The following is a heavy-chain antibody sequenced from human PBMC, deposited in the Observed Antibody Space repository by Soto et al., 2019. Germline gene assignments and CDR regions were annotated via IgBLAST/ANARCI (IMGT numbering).Heavy chain of an antibody. J-gene: IGHJ4*02. Sequence: EVQLVESGGGLVQPGGSLRLSCAASGFSFSSDWMAWVRQAPGKGLDLVANIKPDGSDKYYVDSVKGRFTISRDNAESSLYLQMNNLRAEDTAIYYCAKVGLRFSGELQWGQGSLVTVSS. D-gene: IGHD3-10*01. V-gene: IGHV3-7*03. CDR3: AKVGLRFSGELQ. CDR2: IKPDGSDK. CDR1: GFSFSSDW.